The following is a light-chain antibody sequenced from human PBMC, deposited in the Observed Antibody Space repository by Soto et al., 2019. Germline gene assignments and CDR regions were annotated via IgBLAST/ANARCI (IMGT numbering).Light chain of an antibody. V-gene: IGKV1-17*01. J-gene: IGKJ1*01. CDR3: LQHNSYPWT. CDR2: AAS. CDR1: QGIGYA. Sequence: DLQMTQSPPSLSASVGDRVTITCRASQGIGYALGWYQQKPGKAPKRLIYAASSLQSGVPSRFSGSGSGTEFTLTISSLQPEDFASYYCLQHNSYPWTFGQGTRVEIK.